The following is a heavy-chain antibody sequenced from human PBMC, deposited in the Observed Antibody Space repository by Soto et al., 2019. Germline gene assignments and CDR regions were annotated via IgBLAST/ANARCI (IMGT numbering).Heavy chain of an antibody. CDR1: GYTFTSDY. V-gene: IGHV1-46*01. J-gene: IGHJ4*02. CDR2: INPSGGST. Sequence: DSVKVPCKASGYTFTSDYMHWVRQAPGQWLEVMGIINPSGGSTSYAQKFQGRVTMPRDTSTSTVYMELSSLRSEDTAVYYCASSGIAAAGTRYFDYWGQGTLVTVSS. D-gene: IGHD6-13*01. CDR3: ASSGIAAAGTRYFDY.